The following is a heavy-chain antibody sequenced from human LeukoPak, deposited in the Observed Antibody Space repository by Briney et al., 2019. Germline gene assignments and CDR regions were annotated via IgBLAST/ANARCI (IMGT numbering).Heavy chain of an antibody. CDR2: ISYDGSNK. V-gene: IGHV3-30*04. D-gene: IGHD1-1*01. CDR3: ARDARRGTPAGGTYYYYYGMDV. Sequence: PGGSLRLSCAASGFTFSSYAMHWVRQAPGKGLEWVAVISYDGSNKYYADSVKGRFTISRDNSKNTLYLQMNSLRAEDTAVYYCARDARRGTPAGGTYYYYYGMDVWGQGTTVTVSS. CDR1: GFTFSSYA. J-gene: IGHJ6*02.